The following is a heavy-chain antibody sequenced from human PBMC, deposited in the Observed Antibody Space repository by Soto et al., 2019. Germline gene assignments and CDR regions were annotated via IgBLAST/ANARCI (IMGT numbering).Heavy chain of an antibody. J-gene: IGHJ6*02. D-gene: IGHD2-21*01. Sequence: QVRLVQSGPEVKTPGASVRVSCKSSGYTFGAYYIHWVRQAPGQGLEWMGWVSTLSRGTNIAQRFQGRLDLTNAASINTVFMELSSLRSDDTALYFCAREFDSGDLGLDRWGQGTTVSVS. CDR3: AREFDSGDLGLDR. CDR1: GYTFGAYY. CDR2: VSTLSRGT. V-gene: IGHV1-2*02.